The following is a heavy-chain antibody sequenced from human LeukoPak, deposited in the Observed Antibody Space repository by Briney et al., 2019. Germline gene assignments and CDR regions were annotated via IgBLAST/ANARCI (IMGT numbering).Heavy chain of an antibody. CDR1: GFTFSSYG. CDR3: AKDTSSMAVDY. J-gene: IGHJ4*02. D-gene: IGHD6-19*01. Sequence: GGSLRLSCLTSGFTFSSYGMHWVRQAPDKGLEWVAVISYDGSNKYYADSVKGRFTISRDNSKNTLYLQMNSLRAEDTAVYYCAKDTSSMAVDYWGQGTLVTVSS. V-gene: IGHV3-30*18. CDR2: ISYDGSNK.